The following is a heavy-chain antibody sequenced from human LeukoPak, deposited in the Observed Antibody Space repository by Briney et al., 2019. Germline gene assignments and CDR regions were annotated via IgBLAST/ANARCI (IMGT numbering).Heavy chain of an antibody. J-gene: IGHJ4*02. Sequence: GGSLRQSCSASGFTFSSYAMHWVRQAPGKGLEYVSAISSNEGSTYYADSVKGRFTISRDNSKNTLYLQMSSLRAEDTAVYYCVKEPRWGDYVHGDYWGQGTLVTVSS. CDR2: ISSNEGST. CDR3: VKEPRWGDYVHGDY. CDR1: GFTFSSYA. V-gene: IGHV3-64D*06. D-gene: IGHD3-10*02.